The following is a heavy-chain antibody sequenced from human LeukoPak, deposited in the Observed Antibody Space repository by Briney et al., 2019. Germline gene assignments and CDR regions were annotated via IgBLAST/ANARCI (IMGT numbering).Heavy chain of an antibody. J-gene: IGHJ4*02. CDR2: IYYSGST. V-gene: IGHV4-59*01. CDR1: GGSISGSY. CDR3: ARGYYGSGVHFDY. Sequence: PSETLSLTCTVSGGSISGSYWSWIRQPPGKGLEWIGYIYYSGSTNYNPSLKSRVTISVDTSKNRFSLRLSSVTAVDTAVYYCARGYYGSGVHFDYWGQGTLVTVSS. D-gene: IGHD3-10*01.